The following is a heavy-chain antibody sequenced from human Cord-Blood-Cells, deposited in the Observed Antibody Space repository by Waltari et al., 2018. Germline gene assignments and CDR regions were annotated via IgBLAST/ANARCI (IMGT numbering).Heavy chain of an antibody. CDR3: AREVEYSSSLDWFDP. J-gene: IGHJ5*02. Sequence: QVQLQQSGPGLVKPSQTLSLTCAISWDSASSNIAAWNWISTSPPRGLEWLGRTHYRSKWYNEYAGSVKRRITINPDTSKNQFSLQLNSVTPEDTAVYYCAREVEYSSSLDWFDPWGQGTLVTVSS. CDR1: WDSASSNIAA. CDR2: THYRSKWYN. V-gene: IGHV6-1*01. D-gene: IGHD6-6*01.